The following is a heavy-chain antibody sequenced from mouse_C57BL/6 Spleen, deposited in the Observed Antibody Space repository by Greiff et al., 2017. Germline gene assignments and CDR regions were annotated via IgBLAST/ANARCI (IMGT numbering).Heavy chain of an antibody. CDR2: IDPENGDT. V-gene: IGHV14-4*01. D-gene: IGHD2-1*01. Sequence: VQLKQSGAELVRPGASVKLSCTASGFNITDDYMHWVKQRPEQGLEWIGWIDPENGDTEYASKFQGKATITADTSSNTAYLQRSSLTSEDTAVYYCTTGLYYGNYWGQGTLVTVSA. CDR1: GFNITDDY. CDR3: TTGLYYGNY. J-gene: IGHJ3*01.